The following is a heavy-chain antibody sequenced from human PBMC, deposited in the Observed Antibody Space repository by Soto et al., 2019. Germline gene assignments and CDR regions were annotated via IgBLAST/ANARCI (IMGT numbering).Heavy chain of an antibody. D-gene: IGHD1-20*01. J-gene: IGHJ4*02. CDR2: INHSGST. CDR3: ASGHNAAYFDY. V-gene: IGHV4-34*01. Sequence: QVQLQHWGAGLLKPSETLSLTCAVYGGSFSGYYWSWIRQPPGKGLEWIGEINHSGSTNYNPSLKSRVTISVYTSKNPFSLKLSSVTAADTAVYYCASGHNAAYFDYWGQGTLVTVSS. CDR1: GGSFSGYY.